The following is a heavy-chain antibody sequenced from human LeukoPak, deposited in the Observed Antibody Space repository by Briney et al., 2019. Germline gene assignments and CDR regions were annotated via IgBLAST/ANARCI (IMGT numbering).Heavy chain of an antibody. CDR3: ARDQGQWLVEYYFDY. CDR2: ISYDGSNK. D-gene: IGHD6-19*01. V-gene: IGHV3-30-3*01. CDR1: GFTFSSYA. Sequence: PGRSLRLSCAASGFTFSSYAMHWVRQAPGKGLEWVAVISYDGSNKYYADSVKGRFTISRDNSKNTLYLQMNSLRAEDTAVYYCARDQGQWLVEYYFDYWGQGTLVTVSS. J-gene: IGHJ4*02.